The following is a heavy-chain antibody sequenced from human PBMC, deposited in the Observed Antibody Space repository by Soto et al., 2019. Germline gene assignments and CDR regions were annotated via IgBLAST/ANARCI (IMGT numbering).Heavy chain of an antibody. CDR3: AKGTVVVAAKGFDY. D-gene: IGHD2-15*01. CDR1: GFTFSSYA. J-gene: IGHJ4*02. Sequence: SLRLSCAASGFTFSSYAMSWVRQSPGKGLERVSAISGSGGSTYYADSVKGRFNISRDNSKNTLYLQMNSLRAEDTAVYYCAKGTVVVAAKGFDYWGEGTLVSVS. V-gene: IGHV3-23*01. CDR2: ISGSGGST.